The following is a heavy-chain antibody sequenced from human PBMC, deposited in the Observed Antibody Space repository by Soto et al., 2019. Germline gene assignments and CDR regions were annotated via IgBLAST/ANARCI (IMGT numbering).Heavy chain of an antibody. CDR2: ISGSGGST. Sequence: GGSRRLSCAASGCTFSSYAMSWVRQVPGKGLEWVSAISGSGGSTYYADSVKGRFTISRDNSKNTLYLQMNSLRAEDTAVYYCAKVGPSDGLYYFDYWGQGTLVTVSS. D-gene: IGHD3-16*01. J-gene: IGHJ4*02. CDR1: GCTFSSYA. V-gene: IGHV3-23*01. CDR3: AKVGPSDGLYYFDY.